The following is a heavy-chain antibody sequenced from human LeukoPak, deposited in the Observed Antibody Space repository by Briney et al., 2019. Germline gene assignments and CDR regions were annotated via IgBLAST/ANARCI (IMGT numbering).Heavy chain of an antibody. CDR3: AKDLAMDRAIDY. J-gene: IGHJ4*02. Sequence: GGSLRLSCAASGFTFSSYAMSWVRQAPGKGLEWVSAISGSGGSTYYADSVKGRFTISRDNSKNTLYLQMNSLRAENTAVYYCAKDLAMDRAIDYWGQGTLVTVSS. CDR2: ISGSGGST. CDR1: GFTFSSYA. D-gene: IGHD1-14*01. V-gene: IGHV3-23*01.